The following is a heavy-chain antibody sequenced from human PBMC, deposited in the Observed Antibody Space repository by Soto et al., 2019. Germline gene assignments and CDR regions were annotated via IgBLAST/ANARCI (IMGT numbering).Heavy chain of an antibody. CDR2: TSGSGDST. J-gene: IGHJ5*02. Sequence: GGSLRLSCAASGFTFSSYAMSWVRQAPGKGLEWISGTSGSGDSTYYADSVKGRFTISRDNSKNTLYLQMNNLRAEDTAVYYCATGYSYAPFDPWGQGTLVTVSS. CDR3: ATGYSYAPFDP. D-gene: IGHD5-18*01. V-gene: IGHV3-23*01. CDR1: GFTFSSYA.